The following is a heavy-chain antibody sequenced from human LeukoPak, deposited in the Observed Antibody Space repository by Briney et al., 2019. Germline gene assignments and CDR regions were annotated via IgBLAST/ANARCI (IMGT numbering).Heavy chain of an antibody. J-gene: IGHJ4*02. Sequence: SGTSLRLSCAASGFTFSSYAIHWVRQAPGKGLEWVAVISFDGTDAFYADSVKGRFTISRDNSKNTLYLQMNSLRADDTAVYYCARWSGGYGDYFDYWGQGTLVTVSS. CDR1: GFTFSSYA. V-gene: IGHV3-30*04. D-gene: IGHD4-17*01. CDR2: ISFDGTDA. CDR3: ARWSGGYGDYFDY.